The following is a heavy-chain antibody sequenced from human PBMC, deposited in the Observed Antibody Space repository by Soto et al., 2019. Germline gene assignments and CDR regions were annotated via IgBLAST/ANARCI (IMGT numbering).Heavy chain of an antibody. J-gene: IGHJ4*02. D-gene: IGHD2-15*01. CDR1: GFTFSSYG. CDR2: IWYDGSNK. CDR3: ARGDTVVTRIDVLDY. V-gene: IGHV3-33*01. Sequence: GGSLRLSCAASGFTFSSYGMHWVRQAPGKGLEWVAIIWYDGSNKYYADSVKGRFTISRDNSKNTLYLQMNSLRAEDTAVYYCARGDTVVTRIDVLDYWGQGTLVTVSS.